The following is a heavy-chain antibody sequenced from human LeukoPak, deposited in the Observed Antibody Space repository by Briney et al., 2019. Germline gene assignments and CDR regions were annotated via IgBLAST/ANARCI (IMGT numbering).Heavy chain of an antibody. CDR2: TGAAGEM. D-gene: IGHD6-19*01. CDR3: VRRLRGWSSGFDY. J-gene: IGHJ4*02. Sequence: GGSLRLSCAASGFTFSSYDMHWVRQATGKGLEWVSTTGAAGEMFYPDSVKGRFTISRDDAKNSMYLQMNSLRAGDTAVYYCVRRLRGWSSGFDYWGQGILVTVSS. V-gene: IGHV3-13*04. CDR1: GFTFSSYD.